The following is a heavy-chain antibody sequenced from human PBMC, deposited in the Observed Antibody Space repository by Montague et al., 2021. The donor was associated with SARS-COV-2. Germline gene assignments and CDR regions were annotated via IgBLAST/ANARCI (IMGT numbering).Heavy chain of an antibody. D-gene: IGHD3-16*01. CDR3: ARTSKLRESSSGNYYYHAMDV. CDR2: LYNGGTT. J-gene: IGHJ6*02. CDR1: GGSISSSTYY. Sequence: SETLSLTRNVSGGSISSSTYYWGWIHQPPGKGLEWIGNLYNGGTTYYSPSLKSRVTISVDTSKNHFSLNMASVTAADTAVYYCARTSKLRESSSGNYYYHAMDVWGQGTTVTVSS. V-gene: IGHV4-39*02.